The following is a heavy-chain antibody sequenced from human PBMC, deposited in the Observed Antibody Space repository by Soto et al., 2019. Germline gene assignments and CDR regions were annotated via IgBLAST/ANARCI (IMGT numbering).Heavy chain of an antibody. Sequence: GGSLRLSCAASGFTFSDYYMSWIRQAPGKGLEWVSYISSSSSYTNYADSVKGRFTISRDNAKNSLYLQMNSLRAEDTAVYYCARVGAITIFGVVIHSNFDYWGQATLVTVDS. D-gene: IGHD3-3*01. CDR2: ISSSSSYT. V-gene: IGHV3-11*06. CDR1: GFTFSDYY. J-gene: IGHJ4*02. CDR3: ARVGAITIFGVVIHSNFDY.